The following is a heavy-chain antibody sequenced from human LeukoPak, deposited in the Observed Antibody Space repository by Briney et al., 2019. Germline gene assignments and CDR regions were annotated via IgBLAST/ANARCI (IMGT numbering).Heavy chain of an antibody. Sequence: ASVTVSCKASGYTFTGYYMHWVRQAPGQGLEWMGWVNPNSGGTNYAHKFQGWVTMARDTSISTAYMELSRLRSDDTAVYYCARGLSTMVRGTYDAFDIWGQGTMVTVSS. CDR2: VNPNSGGT. J-gene: IGHJ3*02. V-gene: IGHV1-2*04. D-gene: IGHD3-10*01. CDR3: ARGLSTMVRGTYDAFDI. CDR1: GYTFTGYY.